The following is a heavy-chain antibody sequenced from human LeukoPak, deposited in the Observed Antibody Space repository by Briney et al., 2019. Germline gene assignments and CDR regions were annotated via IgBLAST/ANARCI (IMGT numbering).Heavy chain of an antibody. Sequence: GGSLRLSCAASGFTFSSYSMNWVRQAPGKGLEWVSSISGSSSYIYYADSVKGRFTISRDNAKNSLYLQMNSLRVEDTAVYYCARDGDYGDTYYFDYWGQGTLVTVSS. CDR1: GFTFSSYS. V-gene: IGHV3-21*01. CDR2: ISGSSSYI. CDR3: ARDGDYGDTYYFDY. D-gene: IGHD4-17*01. J-gene: IGHJ4*02.